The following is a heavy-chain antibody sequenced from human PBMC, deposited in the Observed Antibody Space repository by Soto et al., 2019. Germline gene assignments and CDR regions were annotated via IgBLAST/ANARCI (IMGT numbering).Heavy chain of an antibody. CDR2: IIPIFGRA. D-gene: IGHD5-18*01. V-gene: IGHV1-69*13. Sequence: SVKVSCKASGGTFSSYAFSWVRQAPGQGLEWMGGIIPIFGRANYAQKFQGRVTITADESTSTGYMELSSLRPEDTAVYYCARDDNGYSYGYLPDYWGQGTLVTVSS. CDR1: GGTFSSYA. J-gene: IGHJ4*02. CDR3: ARDDNGYSYGYLPDY.